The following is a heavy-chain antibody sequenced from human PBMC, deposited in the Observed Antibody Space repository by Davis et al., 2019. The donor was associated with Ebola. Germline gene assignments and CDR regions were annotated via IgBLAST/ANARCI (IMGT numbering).Heavy chain of an antibody. CDR3: ARGLTLHDSSGYTLGMDV. V-gene: IGHV4-34*01. J-gene: IGHJ6*02. CDR2: INHSGST. D-gene: IGHD3-22*01. Sequence: PSETLSLTCAVYGGSFSGYYWSWIRQPPGKGLEWIGEINHSGSTNYNPSLKSRVTISVDTSKNQFSLKLSSVTAADTAVYYCARGLTLHDSSGYTLGMDVWGQGTTVTVSS. CDR1: GGSFSGYY.